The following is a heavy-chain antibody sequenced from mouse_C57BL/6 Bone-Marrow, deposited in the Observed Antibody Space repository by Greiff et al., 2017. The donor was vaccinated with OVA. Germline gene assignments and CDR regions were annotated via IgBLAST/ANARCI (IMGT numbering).Heavy chain of an antibody. J-gene: IGHJ4*01. V-gene: IGHV1-31*01. CDR3: ARERGRITTVDMDY. CDR1: GYSFTGYY. D-gene: IGHD1-1*01. CDR2: IYPYNGVS. Sequence: VQLQQSGPELVKPGASVKISCKASGYSFTGYYMHWVKQSPGHILDWIGYIYPYNGVSSYNQKFKGQATLTVDKSSSTAYMELRSLTSEDAAVYYGARERGRITTVDMDYWGKGTSVTVSS.